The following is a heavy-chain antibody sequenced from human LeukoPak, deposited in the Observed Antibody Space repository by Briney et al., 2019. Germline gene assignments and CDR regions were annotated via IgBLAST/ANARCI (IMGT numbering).Heavy chain of an antibody. V-gene: IGHV4-34*01. CDR2: INHSGST. CDR1: GGSFSGYY. CDR3: ARATYYYDSSGYYFEGPRAFDI. J-gene: IGHJ3*02. D-gene: IGHD3-22*01. Sequence: SETLSLTCAVYGGSFSGYYWSWIRQPPGKGLEWIGEINHSGSTNYNPSLKSRVTISVDTSKNQFSLKLSSVTAADTAVYYCARATYYYDSSGYYFEGPRAFDIWGQGTMVTVSS.